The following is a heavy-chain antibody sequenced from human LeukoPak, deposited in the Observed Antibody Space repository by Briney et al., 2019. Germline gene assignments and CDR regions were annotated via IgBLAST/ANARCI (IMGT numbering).Heavy chain of an antibody. CDR3: ARARPPLLHFDY. CDR2: ISSSSSTI. CDR1: GFTFSSYS. Sequence: GGSLRLSCAASGFTFSSYSVNWVRQAPGKGLEWVSYISSSSSTIYYADSVKGRFTISRDNSKNTLYLQMNSLRAEGTAVYYCARARPPLLHFDYWGQGTLVTVSS. J-gene: IGHJ4*02. V-gene: IGHV3-48*01.